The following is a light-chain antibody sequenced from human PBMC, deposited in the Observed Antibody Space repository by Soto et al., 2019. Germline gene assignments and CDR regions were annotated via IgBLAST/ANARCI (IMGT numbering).Light chain of an antibody. CDR3: SSYTSSVTYV. Sequence: QSALTQPASVSGSPGQSITISCAGTGSDVGGYKYVSWYQQHPGKAPKLIIYEVSNRPSGVSNRFSASKSGNTASLIISGLQTEDEAVYYCSSYTSSVTYVFGTGTKRTVL. CDR1: GSDVGGYKY. J-gene: IGLJ1*01. CDR2: EVS. V-gene: IGLV2-14*01.